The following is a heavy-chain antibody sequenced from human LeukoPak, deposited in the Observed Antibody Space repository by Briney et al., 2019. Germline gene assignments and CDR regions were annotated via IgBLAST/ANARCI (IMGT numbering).Heavy chain of an antibody. CDR3: AREGWFGELFPPTLDY. CDR1: GGTFGSYA. Sequence: SVTVSCKASGGTFGSYAISWVRQAPGQGLEWMGGIIPIFGTANYAQKFQGRVTITADKSTSTAYMELSSLRSEDTAVYYCAREGWFGELFPPTLDYWGQGTLVTVSS. CDR2: IIPIFGTA. J-gene: IGHJ4*02. D-gene: IGHD3-10*01. V-gene: IGHV1-69*06.